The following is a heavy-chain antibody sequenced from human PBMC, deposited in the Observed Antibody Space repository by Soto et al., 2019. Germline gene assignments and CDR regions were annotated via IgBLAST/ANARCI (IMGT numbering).Heavy chain of an antibody. V-gene: IGHV2-5*02. J-gene: IGHJ6*02. CDR2: IYWDDDK. CDR1: GFSLSTSGVG. D-gene: IGHD5-18*01. CDR3: AHSTAMAPPYYYYYGMDV. Sequence: QITLKESGPTLVKPTQTLTLTCTFSGFSLSTSGVGVGWIRQPPGKALEWLALIYWDDDKRYSPSLKSRLTITKDTSKNPVVLTMTNMDPVDTATYYCAHSTAMAPPYYYYYGMDVWGQGTTVTVSS.